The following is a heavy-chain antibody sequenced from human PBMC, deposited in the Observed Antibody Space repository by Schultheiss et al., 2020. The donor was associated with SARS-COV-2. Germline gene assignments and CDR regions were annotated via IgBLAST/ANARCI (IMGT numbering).Heavy chain of an antibody. Sequence: SETLSLTCTVSGGSISSGGYYWSWIRQHPGKGLEWIGYIYYSGSTYYNPSLKSRVTISVDTSKNQFSLKLSSVTAADTAVYYCAREAHDGYSSSWYYGMDVWGQGTTVTVSS. V-gene: IGHV4-31*03. CDR3: AREAHDGYSSSWYYGMDV. D-gene: IGHD6-13*01. CDR2: IYYSGST. J-gene: IGHJ6*02. CDR1: GGSISSGGYY.